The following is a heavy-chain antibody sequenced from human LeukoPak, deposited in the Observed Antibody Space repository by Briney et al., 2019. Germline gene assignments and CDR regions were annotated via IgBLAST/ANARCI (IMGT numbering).Heavy chain of an antibody. CDR1: GFTFSSYS. D-gene: IGHD2/OR15-2a*01. V-gene: IGHV3-21*01. CDR3: ARDNRDDAFDI. Sequence: GGSLRLSCAASGFTFSSYSLNWVRQAPGKGLEWVSSISTSSSFRYYADSVKGRFTISRDNAKNSLYLQMNSLRAEDTAVYYCARDNRDDAFDIWGQGTMVTVSS. CDR2: ISTSSSFR. J-gene: IGHJ3*02.